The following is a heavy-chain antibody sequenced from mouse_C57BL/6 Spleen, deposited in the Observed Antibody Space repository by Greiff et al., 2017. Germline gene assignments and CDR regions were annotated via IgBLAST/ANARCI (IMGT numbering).Heavy chain of an antibody. V-gene: IGHV1-54*01. D-gene: IGHD2-5*01. J-gene: IGHJ4*01. CDR1: GYAFTNYL. Sequence: QVQLQQSGAELVRPGTSVKVSCKASGYAFTNYLIEWVKQRPGQGLEWIGVINPGSGGTNYNEKFKGKATLTADKSSSTAYMQLSSLTSEDSAVYFCARGDYSNFDAMGYWGQGTSVTVSS. CDR3: ARGDYSNFDAMGY. CDR2: INPGSGGT.